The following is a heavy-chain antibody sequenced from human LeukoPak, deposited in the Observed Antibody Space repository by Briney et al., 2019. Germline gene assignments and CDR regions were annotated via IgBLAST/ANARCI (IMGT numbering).Heavy chain of an antibody. D-gene: IGHD6-19*01. V-gene: IGHV3-74*01. Sequence: GGCLRLSCAASGFTFRTSWIHWVRQAPGRGLEWISRINPGGSGPAYADSLKGRLTISRDNARNTVDLQMNSVRADDTAVYYCVRGSSDWKGMDIWGQGTLVTVSS. CDR2: INPGGSGP. J-gene: IGHJ4*02. CDR1: GFTFRTSW. CDR3: VRGSSDWKGMDI.